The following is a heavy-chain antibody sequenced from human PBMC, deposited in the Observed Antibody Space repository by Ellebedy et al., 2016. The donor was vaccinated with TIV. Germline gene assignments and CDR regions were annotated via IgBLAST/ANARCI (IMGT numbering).Heavy chain of an antibody. D-gene: IGHD3-10*01. Sequence: SVKVSCKAFGGTFSTYALNWVRQAPGQGLEWIGAFLPMFGTANSAQKFQGRVTITADESMTTAYMDLSSLRSEDTAVYYCARVRWATVARGVPFHYGMDVWGQGTTVTVSS. CDR2: FLPMFGTA. V-gene: IGHV1-69*13. CDR3: ARVRWATVARGVPFHYGMDV. CDR1: GGTFSTYA. J-gene: IGHJ6*02.